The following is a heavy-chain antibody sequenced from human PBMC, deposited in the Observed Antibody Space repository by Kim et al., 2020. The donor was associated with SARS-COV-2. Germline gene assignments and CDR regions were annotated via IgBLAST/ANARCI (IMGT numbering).Heavy chain of an antibody. V-gene: IGHV1-18*01. CDR1: GYTFTSYG. CDR3: ARDRGGLRLGELSLRFDP. J-gene: IGHJ5*02. Sequence: ASVKVSCKASGYTFTSYGISWVRQAPGQGLEWMGWISAYNGNTNYAQKLQGRVTMTTDTSTSTAYMELRSLRSDDTAVYYCARDRGGLRLGELSLRFDPWGQGTLVTVSS. CDR2: ISAYNGNT. D-gene: IGHD3-16*02.